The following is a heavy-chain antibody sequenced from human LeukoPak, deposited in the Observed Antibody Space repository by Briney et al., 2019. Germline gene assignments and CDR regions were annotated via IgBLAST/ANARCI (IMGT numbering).Heavy chain of an antibody. J-gene: IGHJ6*03. CDR3: ARGSIAAAGSSKGYMGV. CDR2: TSYGGSNK. D-gene: IGHD6-13*01. V-gene: IGHV3-30-3*01. CDR1: GFTFSNFA. Sequence: GGSLRLSCAASGFTFSNFAMHWVRQAPGKGLEWVAVTSYGGSNKYHADSVKGRFTISRDNSKNTLYLQMNSLRVEDTAVYYCARGSIAAAGSSKGYMGVWGKGTTVTVSS.